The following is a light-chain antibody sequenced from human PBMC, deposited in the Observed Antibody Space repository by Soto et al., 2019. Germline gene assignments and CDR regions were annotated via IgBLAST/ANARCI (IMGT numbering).Light chain of an antibody. Sequence: EIVLTQSPGTLSLSPGDGATLSCRASQSVSSGYLAWYQQKPGQAPRLLIYGASRRATGIPDRFSGSGSGTDFTLSISRLEPEDFAVYYCIQTLQTPLTFGGGTKVDIK. CDR1: QSVSSGY. CDR3: IQTLQTPLT. CDR2: GAS. J-gene: IGKJ4*01. V-gene: IGKV3-20*01.